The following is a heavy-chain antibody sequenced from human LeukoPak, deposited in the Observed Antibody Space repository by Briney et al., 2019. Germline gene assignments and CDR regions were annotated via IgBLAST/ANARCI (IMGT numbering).Heavy chain of an antibody. J-gene: IGHJ6*02. CDR2: VNHSGST. CDR1: GGSFSGYY. D-gene: IGHD2-15*01. V-gene: IGHV4-34*01. CDR3: AGASGSWYYYYGMDV. Sequence: SETLSLTCAVYGGSFSGYYWSWIRQPPGKGLEWIGEVNHSGSTNYNPSLKSRVTISVDTSKNQFSLKLSSVTAADTAVYYCAGASGSWYYYYGMDVWGQGTTVTVSS.